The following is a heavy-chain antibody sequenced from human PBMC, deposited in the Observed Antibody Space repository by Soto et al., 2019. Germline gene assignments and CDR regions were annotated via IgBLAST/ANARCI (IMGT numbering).Heavy chain of an antibody. CDR2: ISAYNGNT. V-gene: IGHV1-18*01. Sequence: ASVKVSCKASGGTFSSYTISWVRQAPGQGLEWMGWISAYNGNTNYAQKLQGRVTMTTDTSTSTAYMELRSLRSDDTVVYYCARDPPIWWKNGYFDYWGQGTLVTVSS. CDR1: GGTFSSYT. D-gene: IGHD2-15*01. CDR3: ARDPPIWWKNGYFDY. J-gene: IGHJ4*02.